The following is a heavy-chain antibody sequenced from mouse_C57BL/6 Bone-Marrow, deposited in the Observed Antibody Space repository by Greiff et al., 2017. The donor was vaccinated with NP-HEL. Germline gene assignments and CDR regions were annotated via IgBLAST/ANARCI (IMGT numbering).Heavy chain of an antibody. V-gene: IGHV1-64*01. Sequence: QVQLKQPGAELVKPGASVKLSCKASGYTFTSYWMHWVKQRPGQGLEWIGMITPNSGSTNYNEKFKSKATLTVDKSSSTAYMQLSSLTSEDSAVYYCARRVANWDDAMDYWGQGTSVTVSS. CDR3: ARRVANWDDAMDY. CDR1: GYTFTSYW. CDR2: ITPNSGST. J-gene: IGHJ4*01. D-gene: IGHD4-1*01.